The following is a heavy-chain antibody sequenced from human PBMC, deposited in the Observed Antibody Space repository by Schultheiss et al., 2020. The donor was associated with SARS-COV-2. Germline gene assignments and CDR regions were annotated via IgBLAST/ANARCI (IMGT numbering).Heavy chain of an antibody. V-gene: IGHV3-23*01. CDR1: GFSFSRSG. Sequence: GESLKISCAASGFSFSRSGMAWVRQAPGKGLDWVSTIDASGRNTHYADSVKGRFTISRDNSKNTLYLQMNSLRPEDTAIYYCARDLPPHDYWGQGTLVTVSS. J-gene: IGHJ4*02. CDR3: ARDLPPHDY. CDR2: IDASGRNT.